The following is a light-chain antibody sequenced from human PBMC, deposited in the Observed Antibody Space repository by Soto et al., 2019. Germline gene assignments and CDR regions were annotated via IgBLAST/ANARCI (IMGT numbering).Light chain of an antibody. CDR2: TNT. J-gene: IGLJ1*01. V-gene: IGLV1-44*01. Sequence: QSVLTQPPSASGTPGQSVTISCSGGSSNIGSNPVSWYQHVPGTAPKLLIHTNTQRPLGVPVRFSGSKSGTSASLAISGLQSEDEADYCCAAWDDTFYVFGSGTKLTVL. CDR1: SSNIGSNP. CDR3: AAWDDTFYV.